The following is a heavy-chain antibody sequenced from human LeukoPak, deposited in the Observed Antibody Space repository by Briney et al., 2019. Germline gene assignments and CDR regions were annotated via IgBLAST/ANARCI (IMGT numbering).Heavy chain of an antibody. CDR1: GGSISSYY. CDR2: IYYSGST. J-gene: IGHJ6*03. V-gene: IGHV4-59*01. CDR3: ARGLDGSRNYYYYYYMDV. D-gene: IGHD5-24*01. Sequence: SETLSLTCTVSGGSISSYYWSWIRQPPGKGLEWIGYIYYSGSTNYNPSLKSRVSISVDTSKNQFSLKLNSVTAADTAVYFCARGLDGSRNYYYYYYMDVWGKGTTVTVSS.